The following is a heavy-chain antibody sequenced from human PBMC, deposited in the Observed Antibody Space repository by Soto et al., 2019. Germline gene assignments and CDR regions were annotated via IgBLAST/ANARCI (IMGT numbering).Heavy chain of an antibody. J-gene: IGHJ4*02. CDR2: ISSSSSTI. CDR3: ARDWWYDYGDYDFDY. Sequence: EVQLVESGGGLVQPGGSLRLSCAASGFTFSSYSMNWVRQAPGKGLEWVSYISSSSSTIYYADSVKGRFTISRDNAKNSLYLQMNSLRDEDTAVYYCARDWWYDYGDYDFDYWGQGTLVTVSS. V-gene: IGHV3-48*02. CDR1: GFTFSSYS. D-gene: IGHD4-17*01.